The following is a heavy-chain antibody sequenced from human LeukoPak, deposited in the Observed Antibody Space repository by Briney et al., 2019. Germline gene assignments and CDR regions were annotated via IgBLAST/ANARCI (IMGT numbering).Heavy chain of an antibody. CDR2: IYSGGST. D-gene: IGHD6-19*01. V-gene: IGHV3-53*01. Sequence: PGGSLRLSCAASGFTVSSNYMSWVRQAPGKGLEWVSVIYSGGSTYYADSVKGRFTISRDNSKNTLYLQMNSLRAEDTAVYYCARAPPGYSSGCDYWGQGTLVTVSS. J-gene: IGHJ4*02. CDR1: GFTVSSNY. CDR3: ARAPPGYSSGCDY.